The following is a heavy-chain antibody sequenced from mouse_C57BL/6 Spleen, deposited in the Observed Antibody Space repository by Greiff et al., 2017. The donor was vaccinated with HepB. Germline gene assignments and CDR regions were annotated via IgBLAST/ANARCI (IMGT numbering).Heavy chain of an antibody. Sequence: VQLQQSGAELVRPGASVTLSCKASGYTFTDYEMHWVKQTPVHGLEWIGAIDPETGGTAYNQKFKGKAILTADKSSSTAYMELRSLTSEDSAVYYSTREYYGSSYDYWGQGTTLTVSS. CDR2: IDPETGGT. V-gene: IGHV1-15*01. CDR1: GYTFTDYE. D-gene: IGHD1-1*01. CDR3: TREYYGSSYDY. J-gene: IGHJ2*01.